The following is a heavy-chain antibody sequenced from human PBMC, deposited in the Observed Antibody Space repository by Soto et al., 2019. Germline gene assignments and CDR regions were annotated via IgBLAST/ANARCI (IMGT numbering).Heavy chain of an antibody. V-gene: IGHV3-33*01. J-gene: IGHJ6*03. CDR2: IWYDGSNK. CDR1: GFTCSSYG. CDR3: ARERRAGYYYMDV. Sequence: PGGSLRLSCAASGFTCSSYGMHWVRQAPGKGLEWVAVIWYDGSNKYYADSVKGRFTISRDNSKNTLYLQMNSLRAEDTAVYYCARERRAGYYYMDVWGKGTTVTVSS.